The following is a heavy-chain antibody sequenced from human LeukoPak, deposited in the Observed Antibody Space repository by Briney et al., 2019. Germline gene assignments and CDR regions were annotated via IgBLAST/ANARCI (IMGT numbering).Heavy chain of an antibody. J-gene: IGHJ4*02. CDR2: MNPNSGNT. V-gene: IGHV1-8*01. Sequence: GWMNPNSGNTGYAQKFQGRVTMTRNTSISTAYMELSSLRSEDTAVYYCARVDGGWLQPFDYWGQGTLVTVSS. D-gene: IGHD5-24*01. CDR3: ARVDGGWLQPFDY.